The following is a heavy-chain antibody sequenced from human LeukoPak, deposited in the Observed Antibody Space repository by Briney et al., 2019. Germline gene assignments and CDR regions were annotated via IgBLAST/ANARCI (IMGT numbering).Heavy chain of an antibody. V-gene: IGHV1-24*01. J-gene: IGHJ3*02. CDR2: FDPEDGET. Sequence: ASVKVSCKVSGYTLTELSMHWVRQAPGKGLEWMGGFDPEDGETIYAQKFQGRVTMTEDTSTDTAYIELSSLRSEDTAVYYCATGLSITIFGVVIPRRRLNIWGQGTMVTVSS. CDR3: ATGLSITIFGVVIPRRRLNI. CDR1: GYTLTELS. D-gene: IGHD3-3*01.